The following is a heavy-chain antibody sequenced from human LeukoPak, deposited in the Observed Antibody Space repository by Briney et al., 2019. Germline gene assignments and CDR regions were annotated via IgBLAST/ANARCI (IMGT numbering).Heavy chain of an antibody. CDR2: IIRSSTYI. J-gene: IGHJ4*02. Sequence: GGSLRLSCAASGFTFSSYSMKWVRHAPGGGLEWVSSIIRSSTYIYYADSVKGRFTISRDNAKNSLYLQMNSLRAEDTAVYYCARVTGYVMEDYFDYWGQGTLVTVSS. V-gene: IGHV3-21*01. CDR1: GFTFSSYS. CDR3: ARVTGYVMEDYFDY. D-gene: IGHD6-13*01.